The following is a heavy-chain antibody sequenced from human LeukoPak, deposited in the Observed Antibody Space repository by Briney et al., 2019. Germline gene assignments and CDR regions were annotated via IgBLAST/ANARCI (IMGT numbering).Heavy chain of an antibody. CDR3: ARDPFVGAIPSPGSYYYYGMDV. Sequence: ASVKVSCKASGGTFSSYAISWVRQAPGQGLEWMGGIIPIFGTANYAQKFQGRVTITADESTSTAYMELSSLGSEDTAVYYCARDPFVGAIPSPGSYYYYGMDVWGQGTTVTVSS. CDR2: IIPIFGTA. D-gene: IGHD1-26*01. V-gene: IGHV1-69*01. J-gene: IGHJ6*02. CDR1: GGTFSSYA.